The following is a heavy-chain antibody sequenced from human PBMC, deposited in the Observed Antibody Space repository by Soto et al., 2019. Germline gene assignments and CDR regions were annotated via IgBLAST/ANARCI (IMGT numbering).Heavy chain of an antibody. D-gene: IGHD6-13*01. J-gene: IGHJ4*02. CDR2: MNPNSGNT. CDR3: ARGRWVAAAEDY. V-gene: IGHV1-8*01. CDR1: GYTFTSYD. Sequence: ASVKVSCKASGYTFTSYDINWVRQATGQGLEWMGWMNPNSGNTGYAQKFQGRVTMTRNTSISTAYMELSSLRSEDTAVYYCARGRWVAAAEDYWGQGTLVTVSS.